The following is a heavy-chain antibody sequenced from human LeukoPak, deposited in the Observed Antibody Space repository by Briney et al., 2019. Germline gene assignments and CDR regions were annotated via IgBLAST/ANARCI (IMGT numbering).Heavy chain of an antibody. CDR2: ISHDGANK. D-gene: IGHD2-15*01. CDR1: AFRISDHA. V-gene: IGHV3-30*08. J-gene: IGHJ4*02. Sequence: GGSLRLSCSASAFRISDHAMQLVRQSPGRGLEWLAFISHDGANKYYAESVEGRFTISRANSKNTVYLQLSGLRAEDTALYYSAWEDIAELQFWGQGTLVSVSS. CDR3: AWEDIAELQF.